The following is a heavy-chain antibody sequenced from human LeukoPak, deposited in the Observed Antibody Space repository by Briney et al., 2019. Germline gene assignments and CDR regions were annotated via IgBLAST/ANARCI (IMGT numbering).Heavy chain of an antibody. CDR3: ARDTCSSTSCPDAFDI. CDR1: GGSISSSSYY. J-gene: IGHJ3*02. CDR2: IYYSGST. V-gene: IGHV4-39*07. D-gene: IGHD2-2*01. Sequence: SETLSLTCTVSGGSISSSSYYWGWIRQPPGKGLEWIGSIYYSGSTYYNPSLKSRVTISVDTSKNQFSLKLSSVTAADTAVYYCARDTCSSTSCPDAFDIWGQGTMVTVSS.